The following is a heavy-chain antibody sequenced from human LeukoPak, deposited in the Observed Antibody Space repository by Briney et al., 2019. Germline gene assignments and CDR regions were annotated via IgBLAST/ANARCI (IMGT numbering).Heavy chain of an antibody. J-gene: IGHJ4*02. Sequence: SVKVSCKASGGTFSSYAISWVRQAPGQGLEWMGRIIPILGIANYAQKFQGRVTITADKSTSTAYMELSSLRSEDTAVYYCARGGYYDYVWGSFRFDYWGQGTLVTVSS. V-gene: IGHV1-69*04. CDR1: GGTFSSYA. CDR3: ARGGYYDYVWGSFRFDY. CDR2: IIPILGIA. D-gene: IGHD3-16*02.